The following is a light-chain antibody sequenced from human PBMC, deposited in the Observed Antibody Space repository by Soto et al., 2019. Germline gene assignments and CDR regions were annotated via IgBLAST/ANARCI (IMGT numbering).Light chain of an antibody. CDR1: QSVSRY. Sequence: EIVLTQSPATLSLSPGERATLSCRASQSVSRYLAWYQQRPGQAPRLLIYDTSNRVTGIPARFSGSGSGTDFTLTISSLEPEDFTVYYCQQRSSWPPTFGQGAKVDIK. CDR2: DTS. J-gene: IGKJ1*01. CDR3: QQRSSWPPT. V-gene: IGKV3-11*01.